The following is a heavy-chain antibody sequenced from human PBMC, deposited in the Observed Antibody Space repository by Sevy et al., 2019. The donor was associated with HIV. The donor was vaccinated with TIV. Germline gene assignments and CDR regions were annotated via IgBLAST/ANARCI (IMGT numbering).Heavy chain of an antibody. J-gene: IGHJ4*02. CDR3: VGRRYRVGHSWSYFFDF. V-gene: IGHV3-11*01. Sequence: GGSLRLSCVTSGFSFSDYHMRWIRLAPGMGLEWISHITSSHGAKVYADSVRGRFDISRDNARKSVYLQMNRLQVEDTATYFCVGRRYRVGHSWSYFFDFWGQRTPVTVSS. CDR2: ITSSHGAK. CDR1: GFSFSDYH. D-gene: IGHD4-4*01.